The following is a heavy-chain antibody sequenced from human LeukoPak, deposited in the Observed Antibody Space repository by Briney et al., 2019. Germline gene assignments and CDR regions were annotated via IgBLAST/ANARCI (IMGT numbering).Heavy chain of an antibody. CDR1: GGSFSGYY. CDR2: INHSGST. CDR3: ARLSSSWRKFDY. Sequence: SETLSLTCAVYGGSFSGYYWSWIRQPPGKGLEWIGEINHSGSTNYNPSLKSRVTISVDTSKNQFSLKLSSVTAADTAVYYCARLSSSWRKFDYWGQGTLVTVSS. J-gene: IGHJ4*02. D-gene: IGHD6-13*01. V-gene: IGHV4-34*01.